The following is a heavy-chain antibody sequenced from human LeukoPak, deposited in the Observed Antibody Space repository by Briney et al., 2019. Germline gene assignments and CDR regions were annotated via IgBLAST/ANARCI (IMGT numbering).Heavy chain of an antibody. D-gene: IGHD4-17*01. J-gene: IGHJ4*02. V-gene: IGHV3-11*01. CDR3: ARDGVRHDYSDLDY. CDR1: GFTFSDYY. Sequence: PGGSLRLSRAASGFTFSDYYMSWIRQAPGKGLEWVSYISSSGSSISYADSVKGRFTISRDNAKTSLYLQMNSLRAEDTAVYYCARDGVRHDYSDLDYWGQGTLVTVSS. CDR2: ISSSGSSI.